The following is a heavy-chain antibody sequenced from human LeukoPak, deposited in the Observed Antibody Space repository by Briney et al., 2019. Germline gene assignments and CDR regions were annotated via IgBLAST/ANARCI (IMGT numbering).Heavy chain of an antibody. J-gene: IGHJ5*02. CDR3: AKPMVRGVNWFDP. CDR2: IYYSGST. D-gene: IGHD3-10*01. Sequence: SETLSLTCTVSGGSISSYYWSWIRQPPGKGLEWIGYIYYSGSTNYNPSLKSRVTISVDTSKNQFSLKLSSVTAADTAVYYCAKPMVRGVNWFDPWGQGTLVTVSS. V-gene: IGHV4-59*01. CDR1: GGSISSYY.